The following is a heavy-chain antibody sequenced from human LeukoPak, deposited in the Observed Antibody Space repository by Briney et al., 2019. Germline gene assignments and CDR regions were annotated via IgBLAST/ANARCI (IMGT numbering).Heavy chain of an antibody. Sequence: ASVKVSCKASGYTFTSYGISWVRQAPGQGLEWMGWISAYNGNTNYAQKLQGRVTMTRDMSTSTAYMELRGLRSDDTAVYYCARGGSIVVVPAAIANLDYWGQGTLVTVSS. V-gene: IGHV1-18*01. CDR2: ISAYNGNT. D-gene: IGHD2-2*01. CDR3: ARGGSIVVVPAAIANLDY. CDR1: GYTFTSYG. J-gene: IGHJ4*02.